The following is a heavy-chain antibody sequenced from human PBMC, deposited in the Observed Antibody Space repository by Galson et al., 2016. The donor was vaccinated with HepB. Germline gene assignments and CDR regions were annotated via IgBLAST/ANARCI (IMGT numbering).Heavy chain of an antibody. J-gene: IGHJ4*02. Sequence: SLRLSCAPSSFTFSSYAMHWVRQAPGKGLEWVAVISDDGNKKYYADSVRGRFTISRDNSKNMLYLQMNSLRPEGTSVYYCARVLTFAVGTWPPYPGYWGQGTLVTVSS. D-gene: IGHD2/OR15-2a*01. CDR2: ISDDGNKK. CDR1: SFTFSSYA. V-gene: IGHV3-30*04. CDR3: ARVLTFAVGTWPPYPGY.